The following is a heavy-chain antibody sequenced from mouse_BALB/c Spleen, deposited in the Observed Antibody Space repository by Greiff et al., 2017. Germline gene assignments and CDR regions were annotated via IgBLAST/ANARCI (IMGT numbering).Heavy chain of an antibody. CDR3: ARNGVLYYYGSYFDY. CDR2: IWSGGST. Sequence: VKLMESGPGLVQPSQSLSITCTVSGFSLTSYGVHWVRQSPGKGLEWLGVIWSGGSTDYNAAFISRLSISKDNSKSQVFFKMNSLQANDTAIYYCARNGVLYYYGSYFDYWGQGTTLTVSS. D-gene: IGHD1-1*01. CDR1: GFSLTSYG. J-gene: IGHJ2*01. V-gene: IGHV2-2*02.